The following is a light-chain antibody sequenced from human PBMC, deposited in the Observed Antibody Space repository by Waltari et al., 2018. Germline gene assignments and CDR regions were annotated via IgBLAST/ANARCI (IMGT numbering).Light chain of an antibody. CDR2: DVS. CDR3: SSYTSSSTLI. J-gene: IGLJ2*01. Sequence: QSALTQPASVSGSPGQSLTIACTGTSSYVGGYNYVSWYQQHPGKAPKLMIYDVSKRPSGVSNRFSGSKSGNTASLTISGLQAEDEADYYCSSYTSSSTLIFGGGTKLTVL. V-gene: IGLV2-14*01. CDR1: SSYVGGYNY.